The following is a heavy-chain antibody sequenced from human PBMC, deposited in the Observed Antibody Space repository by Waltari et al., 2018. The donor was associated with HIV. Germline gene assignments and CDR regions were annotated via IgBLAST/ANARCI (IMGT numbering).Heavy chain of an antibody. CDR2: INHGGST. V-gene: IGHV4-34*01. D-gene: IGHD1-26*01. Sequence: QVQLQQWGAGVLKPSETLSLTCAVNGGSFSGYYWAWILQPPGKGLEWIGEINHGGSTTYNPSLKSRVTISVDTSKNQFSLKVTSVTAADTAVYYCARASGTYFRVGLDVWGQGTTVTVSS. CDR3: ARASGTYFRVGLDV. CDR1: GGSFSGYY. J-gene: IGHJ6*02.